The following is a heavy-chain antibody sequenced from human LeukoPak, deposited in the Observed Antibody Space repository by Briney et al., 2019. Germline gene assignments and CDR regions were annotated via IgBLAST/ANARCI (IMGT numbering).Heavy chain of an antibody. D-gene: IGHD3-22*01. CDR2: ISSSSSYI. J-gene: IGHJ4*02. Sequence: GGSLRLSCAASGFTFSSYSMNWVRQAPGKGLEWVSSISSSSSYIYYADSVKGRFTISRDNAKNSLYLQMNSLRAEDTAVYYCARKTDSGGQGDYWGPGTLVTVSS. CDR1: GFTFSSYS. CDR3: ARKTDSGGQGDY. V-gene: IGHV3-21*01.